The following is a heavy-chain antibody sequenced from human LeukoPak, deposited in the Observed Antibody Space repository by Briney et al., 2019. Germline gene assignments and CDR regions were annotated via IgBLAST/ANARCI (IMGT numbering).Heavy chain of an antibody. CDR3: ARDQSYSSGWFGWFDP. J-gene: IGHJ5*02. CDR2: ISSSSYI. CDR1: GFTFSSYS. Sequence: GGSLRLSCAASGFTFSSYSMNWVRQAPGKGLEWVSSISSSSYIYYADSVKGRFTISRDNAKNSLCLQMNSLRAEDTAVYYCARDQSYSSGWFGWFDPWGQGTLVTVSS. D-gene: IGHD6-19*01. V-gene: IGHV3-21*01.